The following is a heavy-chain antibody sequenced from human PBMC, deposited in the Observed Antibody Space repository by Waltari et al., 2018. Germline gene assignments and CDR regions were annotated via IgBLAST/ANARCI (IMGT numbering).Heavy chain of an antibody. V-gene: IGHV3-30*04. Sequence: WAGQAAGKGQEWVGVISYDGRNTEYVDSVKGRFTISRDNSKKMLYMEMNGLRAEVTAGYYCARDYGDRTNCHGRDVLGQGTAVTVSS. D-gene: IGHD4-17*01. J-gene: IGHJ6*02. CDR3: ARDYGDRTNCHGRDV. CDR2: ISYDGRNT.